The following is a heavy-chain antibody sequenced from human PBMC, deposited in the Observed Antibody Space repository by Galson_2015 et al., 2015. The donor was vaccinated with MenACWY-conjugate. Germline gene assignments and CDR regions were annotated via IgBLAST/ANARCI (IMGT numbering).Heavy chain of an antibody. V-gene: IGHV1-18*01. CDR3: AREGTIHYYDSSGYYGLDY. J-gene: IGHJ4*02. D-gene: IGHD3-22*01. CDR2: ISAYNGNT. Sequence: SVKVSCKASGYTFTSYGISWVRQAPGQGLEWMGWISAYNGNTNYAQKLQGRVTMTTGTSTSTAYMELRSLRSDDTAVYYCAREGTIHYYDSSGYYGLDYWGQGTLVTVSS. CDR1: GYTFTSYG.